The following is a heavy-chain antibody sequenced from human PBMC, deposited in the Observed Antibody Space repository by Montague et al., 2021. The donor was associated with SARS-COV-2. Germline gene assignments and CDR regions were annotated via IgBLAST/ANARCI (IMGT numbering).Heavy chain of an antibody. Sequence: SETLSPTCTVSGDSVSRGSSYWSWIRQPPGKGLEWIGYIDCSGSTNYNPSLKSRVTISVDTSKNQFSLKLSSVTAADTAVYYCARDLGDHWGQGALVTVSS. CDR3: ARDLGDH. J-gene: IGHJ4*02. CDR2: IDCSGST. V-gene: IGHV4-61*01. CDR1: GDSVSRGSSY.